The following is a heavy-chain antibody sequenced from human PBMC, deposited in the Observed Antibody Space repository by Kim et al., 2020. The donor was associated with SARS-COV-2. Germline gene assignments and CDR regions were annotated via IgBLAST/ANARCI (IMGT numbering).Heavy chain of an antibody. D-gene: IGHD3-3*01. J-gene: IGHJ3*02. CDR3: VIRFLEWLSDTSAFDI. CDR1: GGSISSSSYY. CDR2: IYYSGST. V-gene: IGHV4-39*01. Sequence: SETLSLTCTVSGGSISSSSYYWGWIRQPPGKGLEWIGSIYYSGSTYYNPSLKSRVTISVDTSKNQFSLKLSSVTAADTAVYYCVIRFLEWLSDTSAFDIWGQGTMVTVSS.